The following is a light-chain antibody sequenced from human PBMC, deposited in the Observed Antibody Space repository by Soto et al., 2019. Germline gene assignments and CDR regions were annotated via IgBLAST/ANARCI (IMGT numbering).Light chain of an antibody. CDR1: SSNIGRGYD. J-gene: IGLJ3*02. V-gene: IGLV1-40*01. CDR3: QTFDSSLTISWV. CDR2: GDN. Sequence: QSVLTQPRSVSGAPGQRVTISCTGSSSNIGRGYDVHWYQQVRGSAPRLLLSGDNTRPSGVPDRFSGSRSGTSASLAITGLQAEDEADYYCQTFDSSLTISWVFGGGTKLTVL.